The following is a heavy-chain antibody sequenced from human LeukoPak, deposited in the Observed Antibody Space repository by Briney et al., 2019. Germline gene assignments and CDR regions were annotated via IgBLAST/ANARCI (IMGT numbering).Heavy chain of an antibody. Sequence: PGGSLRLSCAASGFTFSNYAMSWVRQAPGKGLEWVSAISGSGDSTYYAGSVKGRFTISRANSENTLYLQMNNLRAEDTAVYYCAKATGYLLWGQGTLVTVSS. V-gene: IGHV3-23*01. D-gene: IGHD1-14*01. CDR1: GFTFSNYA. CDR2: ISGSGDST. CDR3: AKATGYLL. J-gene: IGHJ4*02.